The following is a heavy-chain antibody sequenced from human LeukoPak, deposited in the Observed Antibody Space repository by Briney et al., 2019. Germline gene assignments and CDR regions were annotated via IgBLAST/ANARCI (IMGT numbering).Heavy chain of an antibody. CDR1: GYSISSGYY. D-gene: IGHD2-8*01. CDR3: ARVGGYRTKHYYYYMDV. V-gene: IGHV4-38-2*01. J-gene: IGHJ6*03. Sequence: SETLPLTCAVSGYSISSGYYWGWIRQPPGKGLEWIGSIYHSGSTYHNPSLKSRVTISVDTSKNQFSLKLSSVTAADTAVYYCARVGGYRTKHYYYYMDVWGKGTTVTVSS. CDR2: IYHSGST.